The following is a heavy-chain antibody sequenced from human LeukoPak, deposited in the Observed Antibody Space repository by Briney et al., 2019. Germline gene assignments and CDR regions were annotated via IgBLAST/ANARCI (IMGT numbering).Heavy chain of an antibody. D-gene: IGHD3-9*01. CDR3: ARTPTYYDILTGYSPLNAFDI. CDR1: GGSISSYY. V-gene: IGHV4-59*01. CDR2: VDHTGST. J-gene: IGHJ3*02. Sequence: SETLSLTCSVSGGSISSYYWSWIRQPPGKGLEWIGYVDHTGSTNFNPSLNGRVSISVDRSKNQFSLKLSSVTTADTAVYYCARTPTYYDILTGYSPLNAFDIWGQGTMVTVSS.